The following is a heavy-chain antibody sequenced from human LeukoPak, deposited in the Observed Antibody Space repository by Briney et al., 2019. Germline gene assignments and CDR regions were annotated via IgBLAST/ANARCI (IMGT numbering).Heavy chain of an antibody. CDR3: ASFSASYYYYYMDV. CDR1: GGSFSGYY. D-gene: IGHD3-10*01. J-gene: IGHJ6*03. V-gene: IGHV4-34*01. CDR2: IYYSGST. Sequence: SETLSLTCAVYGGSFSGYYWSWIRQPPGKGLEWIGSIYYSGSTYYNPSLKSRVTISVDTSKNQFSLKLSSVTAADTAVYYCASFSASYYYYYMDVWGKGTTVTVSS.